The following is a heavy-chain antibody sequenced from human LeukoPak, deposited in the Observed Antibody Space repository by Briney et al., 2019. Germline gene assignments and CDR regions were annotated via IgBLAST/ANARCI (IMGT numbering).Heavy chain of an antibody. J-gene: IGHJ6*03. CDR1: GFTFSSYS. V-gene: IGHV3-74*01. Sequence: GGSLRLSCAASGFTFSSYSMNWVRQAPGKGLVWVSRINSDGSSTSYADSVKGRFTISRDNAKNSLYLQMNSLRAEDTAVYYCARVGGSSGYYNYYYYMDVWGKGTTVTISS. D-gene: IGHD6-25*01. CDR2: INSDGSST. CDR3: ARVGGSSGYYNYYYYMDV.